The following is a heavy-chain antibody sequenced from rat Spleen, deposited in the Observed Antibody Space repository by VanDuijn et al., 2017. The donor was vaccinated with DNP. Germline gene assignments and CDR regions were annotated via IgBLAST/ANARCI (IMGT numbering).Heavy chain of an antibody. D-gene: IGHD1-10*01. CDR2: ISYSATT. Sequence: EVQLQESGPGLVKPSQSLSLTCSVTGYSITSSYRWNWIRKFPGNKMEWIGHISYSATTTYNPSLKSRISITRDTSKNQFFLQLNSVTTEDTATYYCAREQHYHFDYWGQGVMVTVSS. CDR1: GYSITSSY. CDR3: AREQHYHFDY. V-gene: IGHV3-1*01. J-gene: IGHJ2*01.